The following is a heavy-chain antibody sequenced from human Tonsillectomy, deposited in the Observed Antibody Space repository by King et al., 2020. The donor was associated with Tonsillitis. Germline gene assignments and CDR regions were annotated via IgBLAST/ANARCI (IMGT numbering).Heavy chain of an antibody. CDR3: ARDREVGAPRAPDTLDI. D-gene: IGHD1-26*01. Sequence: VQLVESGDEVKKPGASMKVSCKASGFNFTTYGISWVRQAPGQGLEWMGWISGYNDNTNYAQKLQGRVTMTTDTSTSTVYMELRSLRSDDTAVYYCARDREVGAPRAPDTLDIWGQGTMITVSS. CDR2: ISGYNDNT. CDR1: GFNFTTYG. J-gene: IGHJ3*02. V-gene: IGHV1-18*01.